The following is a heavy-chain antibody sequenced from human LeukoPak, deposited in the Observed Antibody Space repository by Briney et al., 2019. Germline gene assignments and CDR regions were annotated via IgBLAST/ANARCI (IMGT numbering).Heavy chain of an antibody. Sequence: GGSLRLSCAASGFTFSSYGMSWVRQAPGKGLEWVSGISGSGGNTYYADSVKGRFTISRDNSKNTLYLQMNSLRAEDTAVYYCAKDRPLRYFDWLLHNWFDPWGQGTLVTVSS. CDR1: GFTFSSYG. J-gene: IGHJ5*02. V-gene: IGHV3-23*01. CDR2: ISGSGGNT. CDR3: AKDRPLRYFDWLLHNWFDP. D-gene: IGHD3-9*01.